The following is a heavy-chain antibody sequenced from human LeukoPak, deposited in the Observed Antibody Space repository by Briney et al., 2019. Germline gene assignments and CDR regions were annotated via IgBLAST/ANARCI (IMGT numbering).Heavy chain of an antibody. CDR1: GYTLTELS. V-gene: IGHV1-24*01. D-gene: IGHD3-10*01. Sequence: ASVKVSCKVSGYTLTELSMHWVRQAPGKGLEWMGGFDPEDGETIYAQKFQGRVTMTEDTSTDTAYMELSSLRSEDTAVYYCATDLGSGSFRVWGFDNWGQGKMVNGFS. CDR2: FDPEDGET. CDR3: ATDLGSGSFRVWGFDN. J-gene: IGHJ3*02.